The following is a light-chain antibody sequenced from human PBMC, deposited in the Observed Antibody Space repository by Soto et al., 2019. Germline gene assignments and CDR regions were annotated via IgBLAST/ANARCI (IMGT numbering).Light chain of an antibody. V-gene: IGKV1-27*01. J-gene: IGKJ3*01. CDR2: AAS. CDR3: QKYSSVPV. Sequence: DIQMTQSTTSLSASVGDRVTNTCRASQDIRNFVAWYQQKPGKAPKLLIYAASTLQSGVPSRFSGSGSGTDFTLTINSLQPEDVATYSCQKYSSVPVFGPGTKVEIK. CDR1: QDIRNF.